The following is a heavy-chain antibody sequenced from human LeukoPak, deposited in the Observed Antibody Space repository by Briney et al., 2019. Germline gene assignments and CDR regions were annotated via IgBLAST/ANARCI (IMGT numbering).Heavy chain of an antibody. Sequence: PSETLSLTCAVYGGSFSGYYWSWIRQPPGKGLEWIGEINHSGSTNYNPSLKSRVTISVDTSKNQFSLKLSSVTAADTAVYYCARGGPILGSSGYYGPDFDYWGQGTLVTVSS. V-gene: IGHV4-34*01. D-gene: IGHD3-22*01. CDR2: INHSGST. J-gene: IGHJ4*02. CDR3: ARGGPILGSSGYYGPDFDY. CDR1: GGSFSGYY.